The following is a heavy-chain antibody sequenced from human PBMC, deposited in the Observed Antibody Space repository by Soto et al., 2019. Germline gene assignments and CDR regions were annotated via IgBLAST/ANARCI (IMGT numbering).Heavy chain of an antibody. CDR2: ISDDGSNE. J-gene: IGHJ4*02. CDR1: RFTFSNYG. CDR3: AKEGIELWSAFDS. Sequence: QVQLVESGGGVVQPGRSLRLSCTTSRFTFSNYGIHWVRQAPGKGLEWVAVISDDGSNEYYEDSVKGRFTISRDNSKDTVYLEINNLSPEDTAVDYCAKEGIELWSAFDSWGQGILVSVSS. D-gene: IGHD5-18*01. V-gene: IGHV3-30*18.